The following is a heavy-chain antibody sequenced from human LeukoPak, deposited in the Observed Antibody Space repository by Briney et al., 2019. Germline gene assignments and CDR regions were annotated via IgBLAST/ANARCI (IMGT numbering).Heavy chain of an antibody. CDR3: AKAGPRDYTKNSLLLWSGG. CDR2: ISGSGGST. Sequence: GGSLRLSCAASGFTFSSYAMSWVRQAPGKGLEWVSAISGSGGSTYYADSVKGRFTISRDNSKNTLYLQMNSLRAEDTAVYYCAKAGPRDYTKNSLLLWSGGWGQGTLVTVSS. D-gene: IGHD3-10*01. V-gene: IGHV3-23*01. J-gene: IGHJ4*02. CDR1: GFTFSSYA.